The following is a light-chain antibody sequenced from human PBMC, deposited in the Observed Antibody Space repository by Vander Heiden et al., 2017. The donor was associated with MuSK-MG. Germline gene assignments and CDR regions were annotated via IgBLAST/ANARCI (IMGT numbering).Light chain of an antibody. V-gene: IGKV1-33*01. J-gene: IGKJ2*01. CDR1: QDISNY. CDR2: DVS. CDR3: QQYDNLYT. Sequence: DIQMTQSPSSLSASVGDRVTITCQASQDISNYLNWYQQKPGKAPKLLIYDVSKLGTGVPSRFSGSGFGTDFTFTISSLQPEDVATYYCQQYDNLYTFGQGTKLEIK.